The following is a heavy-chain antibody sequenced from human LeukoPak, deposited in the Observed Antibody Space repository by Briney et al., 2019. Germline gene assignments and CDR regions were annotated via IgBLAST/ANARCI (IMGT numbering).Heavy chain of an antibody. V-gene: IGHV1-8*01. CDR2: MNPNSGNT. Sequence: ASVKVSCKASGYTFTSYDINWVRQATGQGLGWMGWMNPNSGNTGYAQKFQGRVTMTRNTSISTAYMELSSLRSEDTAVYYCARPGGYYDSSGYYYDAFDIWGQGTMVTVSS. D-gene: IGHD3-22*01. CDR3: ARPGGYYDSSGYYYDAFDI. CDR1: GYTFTSYD. J-gene: IGHJ3*02.